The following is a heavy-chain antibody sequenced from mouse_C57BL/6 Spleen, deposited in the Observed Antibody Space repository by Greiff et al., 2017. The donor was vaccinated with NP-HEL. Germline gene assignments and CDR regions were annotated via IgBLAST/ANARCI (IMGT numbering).Heavy chain of an antibody. CDR2: IHPSDSDT. Sequence: QQRPGQGLEWIGRIHPSDSDTNYNQKFKGKATLTVDKSSSTAYMQLSSLTSEDSAVYYCAIDWVRAYWGQGTTLTVSS. CDR3: AIDWVRAY. J-gene: IGHJ2*01. D-gene: IGHD4-1*01. V-gene: IGHV1-74*01.